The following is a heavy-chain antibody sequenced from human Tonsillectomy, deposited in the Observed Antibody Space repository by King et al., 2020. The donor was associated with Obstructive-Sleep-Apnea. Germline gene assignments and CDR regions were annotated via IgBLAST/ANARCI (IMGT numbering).Heavy chain of an antibody. V-gene: IGHV1-18*04. D-gene: IGHD1-7*01. CDR1: GYTFTSYG. Sequence: QLVQSGAEVKKPGASVKVSCKASGYTFTSYGISWVRQAPGQGLEWMGWISVYNGNTNYAQNFQGRVNMTTDTSTSTTYMELRSLRSDDTAVYYCARERELPAYYYYGMDVWGQGTTVTVSS. J-gene: IGHJ6*02. CDR3: ARERELPAYYYYGMDV. CDR2: ISVYNGNT.